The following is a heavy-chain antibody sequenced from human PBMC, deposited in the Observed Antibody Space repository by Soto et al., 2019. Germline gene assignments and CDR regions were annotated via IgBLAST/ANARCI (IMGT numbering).Heavy chain of an antibody. D-gene: IGHD3-3*01. CDR2: FDPEDGET. V-gene: IGHV1-24*01. CDR3: ATVVPGDFWSGYYTVPKFGY. CDR1: GYTLTELS. J-gene: IGHJ4*02. Sequence: ASVKVSCKVSGYTLTELSMHWVRQAPGKGLEWMGGFDPEDGETIYAQKFQGRVTMTEDTSTDTAYMELSSLRSEDTAVYYCATVVPGDFWSGYYTVPKFGYWGQGTLVTVS.